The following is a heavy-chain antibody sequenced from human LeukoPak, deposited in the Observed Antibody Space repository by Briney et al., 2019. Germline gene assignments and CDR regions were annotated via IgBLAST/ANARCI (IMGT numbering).Heavy chain of an antibody. Sequence: GGSLRLSCAVSGFTLSNDWMTWVRQAPGKGLELVAIMKEDGSEKYYVDSVKGRFTISRDNAKNTLYLQMNSLRAEDTAVYYCARDPSSDAFDIWGQGTMVTVSS. CDR1: GFTLSNDW. V-gene: IGHV3-7*05. CDR3: ARDPSSDAFDI. J-gene: IGHJ3*02. CDR2: MKEDGSEK.